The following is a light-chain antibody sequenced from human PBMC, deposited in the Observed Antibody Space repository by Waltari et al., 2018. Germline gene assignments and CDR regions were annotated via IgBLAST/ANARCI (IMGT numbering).Light chain of an antibody. V-gene: IGLV3-25*03. CDR1: AFSKQF. CDR3: QSAHSNGSDVV. J-gene: IGLJ2*01. CDR2: TDS. Sequence: SYELTEPPSVSVSPGQTARITCSGEAFSKQFGYWYQQKSGRAPVLMIYTDSGRPSGIPERFSGSSSGTTVTLTISAVQPEDEADYYCQSAHSNGSDVVFGGGTKLTVL.